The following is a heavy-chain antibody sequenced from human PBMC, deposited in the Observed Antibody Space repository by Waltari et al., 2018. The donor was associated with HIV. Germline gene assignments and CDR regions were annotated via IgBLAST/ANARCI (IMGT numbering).Heavy chain of an antibody. J-gene: IGHJ4*02. Sequence: EVQLLESGGGLVQPGGSLRLSCAASGFTFSSYAMSWVRQAPGKGLEWVSAISGSGGSTYYADSVKGRFTISRDNSKNTLYLQMNSLRAEDTAVYYCAKAPRYSSGWFAGDYFDYWGQGTLVTVSS. CDR1: GFTFSSYA. D-gene: IGHD6-19*01. CDR2: ISGSGGST. V-gene: IGHV3-23*01. CDR3: AKAPRYSSGWFAGDYFDY.